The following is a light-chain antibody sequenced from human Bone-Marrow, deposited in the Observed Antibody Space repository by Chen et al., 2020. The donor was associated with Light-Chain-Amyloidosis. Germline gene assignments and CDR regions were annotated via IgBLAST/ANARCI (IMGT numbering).Light chain of an antibody. CDR2: QTS. J-gene: IGKJ1*01. Sequence: DIQMTQSPSTLSASVGDRVTITCRASQSIDSWLAWYQQKPGQAPKLLIYQTSTLKSGVPSRFSGSESGTEYTLTISSLQPDDFATYYCQQYHSYSQTFGHGTKVEIK. CDR3: QQYHSYSQT. CDR1: QSIDSW. V-gene: IGKV1-5*03.